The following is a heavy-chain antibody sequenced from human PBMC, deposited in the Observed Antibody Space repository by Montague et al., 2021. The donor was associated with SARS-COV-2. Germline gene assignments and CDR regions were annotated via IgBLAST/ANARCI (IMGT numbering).Heavy chain of an antibody. D-gene: IGHD6-6*01. V-gene: IGHV6-1*01. J-gene: IGHJ4*02. CDR3: ARDSEYSIDY. CDR2: TYYRSKWYN. Sequence: CAISGDSVSSNTVAWNWFRQSPSRGLEWLGRTYYRSKWYNDYAVSMQSRVTINPDTSKNQFSLHVNSVTPGDTAVYYCARDSEYSIDYWGQRLLVTVSS. CDR1: GDSVSSNTVA.